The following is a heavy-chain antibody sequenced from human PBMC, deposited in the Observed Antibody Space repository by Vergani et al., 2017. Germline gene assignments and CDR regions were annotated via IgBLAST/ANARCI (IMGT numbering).Heavy chain of an antibody. J-gene: IGHJ2*01. CDR1: GHSISSGYY. V-gene: IGHV4-38-2*01. Sequence: QVQLQESGPGLVKPSETLSLTCAVSGHSISSGYYWGWIRQPPGKGLEWIGSIYHSGSPYYNPSLKSRVTISVDTSKNRFSLKLSSVTAADTAVYYCARPGSSSWYQVSWYFDLWGRGTLVTVSS. CDR3: ARPGSSSWYQVSWYFDL. CDR2: IYHSGSP. D-gene: IGHD6-13*01.